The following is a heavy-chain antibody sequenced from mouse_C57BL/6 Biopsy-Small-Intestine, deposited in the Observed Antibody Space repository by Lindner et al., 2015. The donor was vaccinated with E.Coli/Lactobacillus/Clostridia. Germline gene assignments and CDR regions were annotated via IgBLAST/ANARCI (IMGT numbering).Heavy chain of an antibody. Sequence: VKVSCKASGYSFRNYPMNWVRLAPGQGLEWMGWINTNTGNPTYARRFTGRVVFSLDSSVSTAYLQISSLKTEDTAVYYCARDWRRDGYKSGDTFGMDVWGQGTTVTVSS. CDR2: INTNTGNP. CDR3: ARDWRRDGYKSGDTFGMDV. J-gene: IGHJ1*01. CDR1: GYSFRNYP. V-gene: IGHV9-3*02. D-gene: IGHD2-3*01.